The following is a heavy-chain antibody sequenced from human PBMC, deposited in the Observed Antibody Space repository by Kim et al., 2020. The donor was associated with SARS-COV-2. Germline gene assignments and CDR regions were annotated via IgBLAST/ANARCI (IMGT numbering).Heavy chain of an antibody. CDR2: ISWNSGSI. D-gene: IGHD6-13*01. CDR1: GFTFDDYA. Sequence: GGSLRLSCAASGFTFDDYAMHWVRQAPGKGLEWVSGISWNSGSIGYADSVKGRFTISRDNAKNSLYLQMNSLRAEDTALYYCAKLDTPGIAAVDAFDIWGQGTMVTVSS. V-gene: IGHV3-9*01. CDR3: AKLDTPGIAAVDAFDI. J-gene: IGHJ3*02.